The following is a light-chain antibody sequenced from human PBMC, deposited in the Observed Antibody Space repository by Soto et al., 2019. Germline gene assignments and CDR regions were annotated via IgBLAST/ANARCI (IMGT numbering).Light chain of an antibody. CDR1: QSVSSN. V-gene: IGKV3-15*01. J-gene: IGKJ5*01. CDR2: DAS. CDR3: QQYHNWPIT. Sequence: IVMTQSPATLSVSPGERATLSCRASQSVSSNLAWHQQKPGQAPRILMYDASTRATGIPARFSGSGSGTEFTLTISSLQSEDFAVYHCQQYHNWPITFGQGTRLEIK.